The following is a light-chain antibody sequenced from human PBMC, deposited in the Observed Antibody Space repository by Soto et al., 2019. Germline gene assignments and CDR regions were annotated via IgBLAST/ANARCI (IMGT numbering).Light chain of an antibody. Sequence: QSVPTQPPSASGSLGQSVTIPCTGTSSDVGGYDHVSWYQQHPGKAPKLMIYEVTKRPAGVPDRFSGSKSGNTASLTVSGLQAEDEADYYCSSDAGNYNYVFGTGTKLTVL. CDR2: EVT. CDR3: SSDAGNYNYV. J-gene: IGLJ1*01. CDR1: SSDVGGYDH. V-gene: IGLV2-8*01.